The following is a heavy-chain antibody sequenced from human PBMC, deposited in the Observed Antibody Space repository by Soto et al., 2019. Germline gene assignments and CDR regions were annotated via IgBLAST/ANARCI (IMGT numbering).Heavy chain of an antibody. CDR3: ARDYRDNGDYADAFVI. D-gene: IGHD4-17*01. CDR2: INPNSGGT. J-gene: IGHJ3*02. CDR1: GYTFTGYY. Sequence: QVQLVQSGAEVKKPGASVKVSCKASGYTFTGYYMHWVRQAPGQGLEWMGWINPNSGGTNYAQKFQGWVTMTRNTSISTAYMELSRLRSDDTAVYYCARDYRDNGDYADAFVIWGQGTMVTVSS. V-gene: IGHV1-2*04.